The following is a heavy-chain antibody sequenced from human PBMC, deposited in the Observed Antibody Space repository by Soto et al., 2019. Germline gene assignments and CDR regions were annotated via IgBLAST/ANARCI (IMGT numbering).Heavy chain of an antibody. V-gene: IGHV5-10-1*01. Sequence: GESLKISCKGSGYSFTSYWISWVRQMPGKGLEWMGRIDPSDSYTNYSPSFQGHVTISADKSISTAYLQWSSLKASDTAMYYWATWGRTSCLSCYYSGMDVWGKGTTFAV. D-gene: IGHD7-27*01. CDR2: IDPSDSYT. CDR3: ATWGRTSCLSCYYSGMDV. J-gene: IGHJ6*04. CDR1: GYSFTSYW.